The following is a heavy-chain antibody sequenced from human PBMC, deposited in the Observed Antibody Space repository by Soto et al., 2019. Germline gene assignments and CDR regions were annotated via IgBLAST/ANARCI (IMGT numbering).Heavy chain of an antibody. J-gene: IGHJ4*02. Sequence: PGGSLRLSCTASGIAFSNYAMSWVRQAPRKGLEWVSTISTSGGRPYYADSVKGRFTISRDNSKNTLYLQMSSLRAEDTAVYYCAKDPDRYDYVWGTYRYIDHWGQGTPVTVYS. D-gene: IGHD3-16*02. V-gene: IGHV3-23*01. CDR3: AKDPDRYDYVWGTYRYIDH. CDR1: GIAFSNYA. CDR2: ISTSGGRP.